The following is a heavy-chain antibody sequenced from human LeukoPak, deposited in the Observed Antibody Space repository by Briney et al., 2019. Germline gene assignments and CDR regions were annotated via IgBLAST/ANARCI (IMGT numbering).Heavy chain of an antibody. Sequence: SVKVSCKASGYTFINYDINWVRQAPGQGLEWMGGIIPIFGTANYAQKFQGRVTITADESTSTAYMELSSLRSEDTAVYYCARDRGSGWPGDAFDIWGQGTMVTVSS. CDR3: ARDRGSGWPGDAFDI. D-gene: IGHD6-19*01. J-gene: IGHJ3*02. V-gene: IGHV1-69*01. CDR2: IIPIFGTA. CDR1: GYTFINYD.